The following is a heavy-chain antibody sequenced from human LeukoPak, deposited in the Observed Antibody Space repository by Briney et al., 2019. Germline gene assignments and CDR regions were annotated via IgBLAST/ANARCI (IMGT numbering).Heavy chain of an antibody. Sequence: SETLSLTCTVSGGSISSYYWSWIRQPPGKGLEWIAYISDIGSINYNPSLKSRVTISLDTSKNQFSLKLSSVTAADTAVYYCAGHHPRNIVDFWGQGALVTVSS. V-gene: IGHV4-59*08. CDR2: ISDIGSI. D-gene: IGHD2-15*01. CDR3: AGHHPRNIVDF. J-gene: IGHJ4*02. CDR1: GGSISSYY.